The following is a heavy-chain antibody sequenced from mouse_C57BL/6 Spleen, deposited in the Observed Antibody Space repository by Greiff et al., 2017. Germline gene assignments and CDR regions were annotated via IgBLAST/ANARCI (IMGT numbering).Heavy chain of an antibody. CDR2: IYPGDGDT. D-gene: IGHD1-1*01. J-gene: IGHJ2*01. CDR1: GYAFSSYW. V-gene: IGHV1-80*01. Sequence: QVQLQQSGAELVKPGASVKISCKASGYAFSSYWMNWVKQRPGKGLEWIGQIYPGDGDTNYNGKFKDKATLTVDKSSSTAYMQLSSLTSEDSAVYDCARGISSYYYGSSLYYFDYWGQGTTLTVSS. CDR3: ARGISSYYYGSSLYYFDY.